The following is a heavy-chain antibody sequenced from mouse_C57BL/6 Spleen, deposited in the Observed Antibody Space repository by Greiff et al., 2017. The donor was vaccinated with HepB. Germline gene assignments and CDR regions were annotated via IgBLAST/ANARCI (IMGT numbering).Heavy chain of an antibody. CDR3: ARWVLYYYAMDY. Sequence: VQLQQSGAELVKPGASVKISCKASGYAFSSYWMNWVKQRPGKGLERIGQIYPGDGDTNYNGKFKGKATLTADKSSSTAYMQLSSLTSEDSAVLFCARWVLYYYAMDYWGQGTSVTVSS. D-gene: IGHD2-14*01. CDR1: GYAFSSYW. CDR2: IYPGDGDT. J-gene: IGHJ4*01. V-gene: IGHV1-80*01.